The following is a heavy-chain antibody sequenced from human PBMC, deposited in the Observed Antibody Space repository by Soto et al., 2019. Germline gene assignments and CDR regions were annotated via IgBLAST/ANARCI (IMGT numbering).Heavy chain of an antibody. CDR1: GFTFSSYS. J-gene: IGHJ6*02. CDR2: ISSSSSTI. CDR3: ARALQERSTSYGLWVYYYYGMDV. V-gene: IGHV3-48*02. Sequence: PGGSLRLSCAASGFTFSSYSMNWVRQAPGKGLEWVSYISSSSSTIYYADSVKGRFTISRDNAKNSLYLQMNSLRDEDTAVYYCARALQERSTSYGLWVYYYYGMDVWGQGTTVTVSS. D-gene: IGHD2-2*01.